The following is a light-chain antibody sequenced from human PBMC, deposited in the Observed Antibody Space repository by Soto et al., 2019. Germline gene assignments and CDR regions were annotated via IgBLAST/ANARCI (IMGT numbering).Light chain of an antibody. CDR3: QEYGSGPWT. CDR2: GAS. V-gene: IGKV3-20*01. J-gene: IGKJ1*01. CDR1: QSVSSSY. Sequence: EIVLTQSPGTLSLSPGERATLSCRASQSVSSSYLAWYQQKPGQAPRPLIYGASSRAIGIPGRFSGRGSGTGSTLTISRVEPEDCPVYYCQEYGSGPWTFGQGTTVEIK.